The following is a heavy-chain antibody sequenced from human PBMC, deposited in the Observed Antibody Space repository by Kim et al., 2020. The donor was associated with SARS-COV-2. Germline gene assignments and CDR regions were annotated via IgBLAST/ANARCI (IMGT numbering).Heavy chain of an antibody. D-gene: IGHD3-9*01. CDR1: GFTFSSYA. CDR2: ISSDGSNK. Sequence: GGSLRLSCAASGFTFSSYAMHWVRQAPGKGLEWVAVISSDGSNKYYADSVKGRFTISRDNSKNTLYLQMNSLRAEDTAVYYCARVRSAYYDILTGYYTGYCYYGMDVWGQGTTGTVSS. V-gene: IGHV3-30*04. CDR3: ARVRSAYYDILTGYYTGYCYYGMDV. J-gene: IGHJ6*02.